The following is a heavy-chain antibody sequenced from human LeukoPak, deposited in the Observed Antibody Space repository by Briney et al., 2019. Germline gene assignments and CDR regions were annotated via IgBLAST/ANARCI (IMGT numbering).Heavy chain of an antibody. J-gene: IGHJ5*02. CDR1: TFTFSSLW. D-gene: IGHD3-22*01. CDR3: VTGGHYAGS. V-gene: IGHV3-7*03. CDR2: IEPGGSEE. Sequence: GGSLRLSCAVSTFTFSSLWMSWVRQAPGKGPEWVAKIEPGGSEENYLDSVKGRFTISRDDAKNSLYLQMDSLRAEDTAVYYCVTGGHYAGSWGQGSLVTVSS.